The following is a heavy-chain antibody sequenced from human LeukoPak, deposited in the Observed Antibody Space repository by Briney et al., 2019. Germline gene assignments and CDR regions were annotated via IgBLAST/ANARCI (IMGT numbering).Heavy chain of an antibody. CDR3: AKGKSGSFSGASY. CDR1: GFTFGVYA. J-gene: IGHJ4*02. D-gene: IGHD5-12*01. V-gene: IGHV3-9*01. Sequence: QPGGSLRLSCAASGFTFGVYAMHWVRQAPGKGLEWVSGVNWNSDRKGYAGSVKGRFTVSRDNARKYVFLQMSSLRVEDRAIYYCAKGKSGSFSGASYSGEGALVTVS. CDR2: VNWNSDRK.